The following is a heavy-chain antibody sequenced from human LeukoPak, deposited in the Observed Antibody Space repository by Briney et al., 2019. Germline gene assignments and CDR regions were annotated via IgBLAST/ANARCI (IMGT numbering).Heavy chain of an antibody. CDR3: AKDVDYGDYGGAR. D-gene: IGHD4-17*01. Sequence: GGSLRLSCAASGFTFSNYPLYWVRQAPGKGLEWVAVVSSDGTYKYYADSVEGRFTISRDDSKNTLYLQMHSLRTEDTAVYYCAKDVDYGDYGGARWGQGTWSPSPQ. V-gene: IGHV3-30*04. J-gene: IGHJ4*02. CDR2: VSSDGTYK. CDR1: GFTFSNYP.